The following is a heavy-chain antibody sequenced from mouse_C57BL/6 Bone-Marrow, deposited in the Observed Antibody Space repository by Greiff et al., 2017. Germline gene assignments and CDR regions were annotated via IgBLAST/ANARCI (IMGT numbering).Heavy chain of an antibody. V-gene: IGHV1-19*01. CDR1: GYTFTDYY. J-gene: IGHJ3*01. CDR2: INPYNGGT. D-gene: IGHD1-1*02. Sequence: EVKLMESGPVLVKPGASVKMSCKASGYTFTDYYMNWVKQSHGKSLEWIGVINPYNGGTSYNQKFKGKATLTVDKSSSTAYMELNSLTSEDSAVYYCARGVGLLWFAYWGQGTLVTVSA. CDR3: ARGVGLLWFAY.